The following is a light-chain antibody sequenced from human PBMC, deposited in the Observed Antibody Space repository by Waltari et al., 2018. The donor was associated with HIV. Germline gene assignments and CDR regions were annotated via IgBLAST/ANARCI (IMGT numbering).Light chain of an antibody. V-gene: IGLV2-14*01. Sequence: QSALTQTASVSASPGQSITISCTGINNAIGADKSVSCYQQHPGKGPKLLIYDVTNRPAGVSGRFSGSKSVNTASLTISWLQPDDEADYYCGSSTNSNIVLFGGGTKLTVL. CDR2: DVT. CDR1: NNAIGADKS. J-gene: IGLJ2*01. CDR3: GSSTNSNIVL.